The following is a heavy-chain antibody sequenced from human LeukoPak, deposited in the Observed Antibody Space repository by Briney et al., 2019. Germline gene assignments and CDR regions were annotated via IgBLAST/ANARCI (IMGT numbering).Heavy chain of an antibody. J-gene: IGHJ3*01. Sequence: PGGSLRLSCAASGFSFSWYAMTWVRQAPGRGLEWVSLISFSGANTYSADSVKGRFTISRDNSKDTLFLQMNSLRAEDTAIYYCVRDIELSTWGLGTMVTVSS. D-gene: IGHD3-16*02. CDR1: GFSFSWYA. CDR3: VRDIELST. CDR2: ISFSGANT. V-gene: IGHV3-23*01.